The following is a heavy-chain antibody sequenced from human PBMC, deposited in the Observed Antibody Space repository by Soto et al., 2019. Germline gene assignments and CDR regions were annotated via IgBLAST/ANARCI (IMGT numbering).Heavy chain of an antibody. CDR2: IGSADDP. CDR1: EFSLSTDD. Sequence: GRSMKLSCAASEFSLSTDDMHWVRQVSGKGLEWVSAIGSADDPYYLGSVKGRFTISRENAKNSLYLQMNSLRAGDTAVYYCARAYSGLLPRRADYYYAIFGWAIGTKVTDSS. V-gene: IGHV3-13*05. J-gene: IGHJ6*04. D-gene: IGHD2-15*01. CDR3: ARAYSGLLPRRADYYYAIFG.